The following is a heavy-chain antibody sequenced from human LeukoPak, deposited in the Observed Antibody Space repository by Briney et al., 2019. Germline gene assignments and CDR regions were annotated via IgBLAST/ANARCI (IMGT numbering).Heavy chain of an antibody. CDR1: GFTLSSYA. J-gene: IGHJ4*02. CDR2: ISYDGSNK. CDR3: AKHGYSSGYYFDY. D-gene: IGHD3-22*01. V-gene: IGHV3-30*18. Sequence: GGSLRLSCAASGFTLSSYAMHWVRQAPGKGLEWVAVISYDGSNKYYADSVKGRFTISRDNSKNTLYLQMNSLRAEDTAVYYCAKHGYSSGYYFDYWGQGTLVTVSS.